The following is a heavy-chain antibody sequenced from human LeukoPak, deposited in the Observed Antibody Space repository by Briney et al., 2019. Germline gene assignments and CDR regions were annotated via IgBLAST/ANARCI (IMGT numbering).Heavy chain of an antibody. D-gene: IGHD3-10*01. J-gene: IGHJ5*02. Sequence: GESLKISCKGSGYSFTSYWIGWLRQMPGKGLEWMGIIYPGDSDTRYSPSFQGQVTISADKSISTAYLQWSSLKASDTAMYYCARQAYYYGSGSYLWFDPWGQGTLVTVSS. CDR2: IYPGDSDT. V-gene: IGHV5-51*01. CDR1: GYSFTSYW. CDR3: ARQAYYYGSGSYLWFDP.